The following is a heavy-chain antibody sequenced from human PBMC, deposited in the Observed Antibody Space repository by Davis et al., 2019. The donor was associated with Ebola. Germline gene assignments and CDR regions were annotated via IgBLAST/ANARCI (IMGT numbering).Heavy chain of an antibody. CDR1: GFTFSTYT. J-gene: IGHJ4*02. V-gene: IGHV3-21*01. Sequence: GESLKISCAASGFTFSTYTMNWVRQAPGKGLEWVASIGSSGNYIHYAASVKGRFTISRDNAKNSVHLQMNSLRGEDTAVYYCGTKVKGDSCSGGSCYYGFWGQGTLVTVSS. CDR2: IGSSGNYI. CDR3: GTKVKGDSCSGGSCYYGF. D-gene: IGHD2-15*01.